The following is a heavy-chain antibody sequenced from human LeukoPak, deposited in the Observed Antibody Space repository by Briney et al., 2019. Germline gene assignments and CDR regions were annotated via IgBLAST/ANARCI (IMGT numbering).Heavy chain of an antibody. Sequence: GASVKVSCKASGGTFSSYAISWVRQAPGQGLEWMGGIIPIFGTANYAQKFQGRVTITTDESTSTAYMELSSLRSGDTAVYYCARRWFTMVRGVPTYYFDYWGQGTLVTVSS. V-gene: IGHV1-69*05. CDR1: GGTFSSYA. D-gene: IGHD3-10*01. CDR2: IIPIFGTA. CDR3: ARRWFTMVRGVPTYYFDY. J-gene: IGHJ4*02.